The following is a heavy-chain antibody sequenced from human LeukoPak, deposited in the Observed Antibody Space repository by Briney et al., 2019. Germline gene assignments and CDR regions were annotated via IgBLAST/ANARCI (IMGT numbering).Heavy chain of an antibody. Sequence: GGSLRLFCAASGFTFSDYYMSWIRQAPGKGLEWVSYISSSGSTIYYADSVKGRFTISRDNAKNSLYLQMNSLRAEDTAVYYSARDLWGSNFDYWGQGTLVTVSS. CDR3: ARDLWGSNFDY. J-gene: IGHJ4*02. D-gene: IGHD1-26*01. CDR2: ISSSGSTI. V-gene: IGHV3-11*04. CDR1: GFTFSDYY.